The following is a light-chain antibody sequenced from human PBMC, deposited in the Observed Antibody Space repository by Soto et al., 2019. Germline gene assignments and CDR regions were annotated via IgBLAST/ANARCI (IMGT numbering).Light chain of an antibody. CDR2: EVS. CDR1: SSDVGNNNF. CDR3: KSYAGSNTYV. V-gene: IGLV2-14*01. Sequence: QSALTQPASVSGSPGQSITISCTGTSSDVGNNNFVSWYQQYPGKAPRLMIYEVSNRPSGVSERFAGSKSGNTASLTISGLQAEDEADYFCKSYAGSNTYVFGSGTKLTVL. J-gene: IGLJ1*01.